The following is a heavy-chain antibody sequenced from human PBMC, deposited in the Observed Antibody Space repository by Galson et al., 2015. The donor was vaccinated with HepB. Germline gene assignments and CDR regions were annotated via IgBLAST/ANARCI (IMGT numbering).Heavy chain of an antibody. CDR1: GFSFSAYP. J-gene: IGHJ4*02. CDR3: ARGGGSYADY. D-gene: IGHD1-26*01. V-gene: IGHV3-48*01. CDR2: ISSDYESI. Sequence: SLRLSCAASGFSFSAYPMNWVRQAPGKGLQWVSYISSDYESIYYLDSVKGRFTISRDNAKNSLYLQMNSLRAEDTAVYYCARGGGSYADYWGQGTLVTVSS.